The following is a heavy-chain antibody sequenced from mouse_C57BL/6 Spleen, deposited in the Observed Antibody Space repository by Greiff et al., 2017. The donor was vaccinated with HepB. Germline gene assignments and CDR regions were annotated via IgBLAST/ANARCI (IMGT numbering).Heavy chain of an antibody. CDR1: GYTFTDYY. D-gene: IGHD2-3*01. V-gene: IGHV1-77*01. CDR2: IGPGSGST. CDR3: ASDGYYAMDY. Sequence: QVHVKQSGAELVKPGASVKISCKASGYTFTDYYINWVKQRPGQGLEWIGKIGPGSGSTYYNEKFKGKATLTADKSSSTAYMQLSSLTSEDSAVYCCASDGYYAMDYWGQGTSVTVSS. J-gene: IGHJ4*01.